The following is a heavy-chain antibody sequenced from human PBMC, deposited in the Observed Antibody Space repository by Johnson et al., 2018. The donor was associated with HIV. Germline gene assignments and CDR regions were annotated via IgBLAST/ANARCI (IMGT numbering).Heavy chain of an antibody. CDR1: GFTFSGYA. V-gene: IGHV3-30*04. CDR2: ISYDGSNK. Sequence: QVQLVESGGGVVQPGRSLRLSCVASGFTFSGYATHWVRQAPGKGLEWVTLISYDGSNKYYADSVKGRFTISRDNSKNTLYLQMNSLRAEDTAVYSCAKVGGLRWQTWGAFDIWGQGTMVTVSS. CDR3: AKVGGLRWQTWGAFDI. J-gene: IGHJ3*02. D-gene: IGHD4-23*01.